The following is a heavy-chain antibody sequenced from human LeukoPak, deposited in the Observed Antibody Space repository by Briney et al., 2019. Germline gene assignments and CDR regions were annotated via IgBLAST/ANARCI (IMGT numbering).Heavy chain of an antibody. D-gene: IGHD6-13*01. CDR2: IKEDGSEK. Sequence: GGSLRLACAAAGFTFSDYWMSWVRHAPGKGMEWVANIKEDGSEKYYVDSVEGRFTVSRDNAKSSLYLQMNSLRPEDTAVYYCARDPAAWDYWGQGTLVTVSS. CDR1: GFTFSDYW. V-gene: IGHV3-7*01. CDR3: ARDPAAWDY. J-gene: IGHJ4*02.